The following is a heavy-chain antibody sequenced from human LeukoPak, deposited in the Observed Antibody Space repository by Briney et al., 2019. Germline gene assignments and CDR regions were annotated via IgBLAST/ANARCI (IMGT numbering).Heavy chain of an antibody. CDR3: AKDLTTMVRGVNLGY. Sequence: GSLRLSCAASGFTFSNYAMSWVRQAPGKGLEWVSAITGSGTSTFYADSVKGRFTISRDNSKNTLYLQMNSLRAEDTAVYYCAKDLTTMVRGVNLGYWGQGTLVTVSS. CDR1: GFTFSNYA. V-gene: IGHV3-23*01. D-gene: IGHD3-10*01. CDR2: ITGSGTST. J-gene: IGHJ4*02.